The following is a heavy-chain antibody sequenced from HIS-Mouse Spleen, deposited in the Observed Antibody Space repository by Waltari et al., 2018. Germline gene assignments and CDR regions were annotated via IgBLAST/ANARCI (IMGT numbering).Heavy chain of an antibody. CDR1: GFTFSDYH. D-gene: IGHD6-6*01. CDR3: ARVVPFRRFDL. V-gene: IGHV3-11*01. CDR2: ISSSGSTI. Sequence: QVQLVEPGGGWFRPGGSLRLSCAASGFTFSDYHMSWIRQAPGKGLEWVSYISSSGSTIYYADSVKGRFTISRDNAKNSLYLQMNSLRAEDTAVYYCARVVPFRRFDLWGRGTLVTVSS. J-gene: IGHJ2*01.